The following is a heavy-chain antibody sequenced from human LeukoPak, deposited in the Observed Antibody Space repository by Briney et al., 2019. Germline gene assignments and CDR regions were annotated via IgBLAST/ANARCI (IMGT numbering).Heavy chain of an antibody. J-gene: IGHJ4*02. CDR3: AKDSSRASMIVVVTGTFDY. Sequence: GGSLRLSCAASGFTFSSCAMSWVRQAPGKGLEWVSVISGSGGTIYYADSVKGRFTISRDKSKNTLYLQMNSLRAEDTAVYYCAKDSSRASMIVVVTGTFDYWGQGTLVTVSS. V-gene: IGHV3-23*01. CDR2: ISGSGGTI. CDR1: GFTFSSCA. D-gene: IGHD3-22*01.